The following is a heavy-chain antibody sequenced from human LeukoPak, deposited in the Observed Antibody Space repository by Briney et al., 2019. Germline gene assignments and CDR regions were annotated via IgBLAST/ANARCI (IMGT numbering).Heavy chain of an antibody. CDR1: AFTFSNYA. CDR3: AKDKGLLWFGESNSGYFDY. J-gene: IGHJ4*02. D-gene: IGHD3-10*01. Sequence: GGSLRLSCAASAFTFSNYAMTWVRQAPGKGLEWVSTVSYAGSSTYYADSVRGRFTISRDNSKNTLYLQMNSLRAEDTAVYYCAKDKGLLWFGESNSGYFDYWGQGTLVTVSS. V-gene: IGHV3-23*01. CDR2: VSYAGSST.